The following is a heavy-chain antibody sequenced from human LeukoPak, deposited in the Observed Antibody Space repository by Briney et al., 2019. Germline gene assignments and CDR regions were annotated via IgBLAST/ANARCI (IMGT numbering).Heavy chain of an antibody. Sequence: GASVKVSCKASGYTFTSYGISWVRQAPGLGLEWMGWISAYNGNTNYAQKLQGRVTMTTDTSTSTAYMELRSLRSDDTAVYYCARVSADDYYYYYYYMDVWGKGTTVTVSS. CDR2: ISAYNGNT. CDR1: GYTFTSYG. CDR3: ARVSADDYYYYYYYMDV. V-gene: IGHV1-18*01. J-gene: IGHJ6*03. D-gene: IGHD1-1*01.